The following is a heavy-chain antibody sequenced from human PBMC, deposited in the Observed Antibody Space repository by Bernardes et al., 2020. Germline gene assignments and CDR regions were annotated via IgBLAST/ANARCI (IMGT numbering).Heavy chain of an antibody. Sequence: ASVKVSCKASGYTFTSYGISWVRQAPGQGLEWMGWISAYNGNTNYAQKLQGRVTMTTDTSTSTAYMELRSLRSDDTAVYYCARDCSGGSCYSGKDNWFDPWGQGTLVTVSS. CDR2: ISAYNGNT. D-gene: IGHD2-15*01. J-gene: IGHJ5*02. CDR3: ARDCSGGSCYSGKDNWFDP. V-gene: IGHV1-18*01. CDR1: GYTFTSYG.